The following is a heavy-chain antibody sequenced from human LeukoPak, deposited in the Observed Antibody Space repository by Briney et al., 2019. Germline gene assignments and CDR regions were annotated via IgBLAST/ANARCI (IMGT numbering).Heavy chain of an antibody. Sequence: GGSLRLSCAASGFTFSSYSMNWVRQAPGKGLEWVSYISSSSSTIYYADSVKGRFTISRDNAKNSLYLQMNSLRAEDTAVYYCARSSAVAGRRWFDPWAREPWSPSPQ. D-gene: IGHD6-19*01. CDR1: GFTFSSYS. V-gene: IGHV3-48*04. CDR3: ARSSAVAGRRWFDP. CDR2: ISSSSSTI. J-gene: IGHJ5*02.